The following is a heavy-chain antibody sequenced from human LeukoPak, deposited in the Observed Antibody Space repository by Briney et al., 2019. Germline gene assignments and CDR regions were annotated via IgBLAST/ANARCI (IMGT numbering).Heavy chain of an antibody. V-gene: IGHV1-69*05. J-gene: IGHJ6*03. D-gene: IGHD3-9*01. CDR3: ARVLYYDILTGYPYYYYMDV. CDR2: IIPIFGTA. Sequence: SVKVSCKASGGTFSSYAISWVRQAPGQGLEWMGGIIPIFGTANYAQKFQGRVTITTDESTSTAYMELSSLRSEDTAVYYCARVLYYDILTGYPYYYYMDVWGKGTRSPSP. CDR1: GGTFSSYA.